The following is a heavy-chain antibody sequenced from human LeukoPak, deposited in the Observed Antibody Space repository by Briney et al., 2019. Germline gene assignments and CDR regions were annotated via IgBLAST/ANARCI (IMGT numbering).Heavy chain of an antibody. Sequence: SETLSLTCTVSGDSFSAYYWSWIRQPPGRGLEWIGYIYSSGNTNYNPSLESRVTISVGTSKKQHSLKLTSVTAADMAVYYCAIHTNVDISSFMDVWGKGTTVTVSS. V-gene: IGHV4-4*09. D-gene: IGHD2-8*01. J-gene: IGHJ6*03. CDR1: GDSFSAYY. CDR3: AIHTNVDISSFMDV. CDR2: IYSSGNT.